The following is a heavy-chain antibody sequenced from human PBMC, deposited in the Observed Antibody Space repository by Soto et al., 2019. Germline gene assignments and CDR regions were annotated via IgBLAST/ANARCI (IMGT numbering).Heavy chain of an antibody. CDR3: ARGNRRDGYNGFDY. CDR1: GGTFSSYA. CDR2: IIPIFGTA. V-gene: IGHV1-69*01. Sequence: QVQLVQSGAEVKKPGSSVKVSCKASGGTFSSYAIRWVRQAPGQGLEWMGGIIPIFGTANYAQKFQGRVTITADESTSTADMELSSPRSEDTAVYYCARGNRRDGYNGFDYWGQGTLVTVSS. D-gene: IGHD5-12*01. J-gene: IGHJ4*02.